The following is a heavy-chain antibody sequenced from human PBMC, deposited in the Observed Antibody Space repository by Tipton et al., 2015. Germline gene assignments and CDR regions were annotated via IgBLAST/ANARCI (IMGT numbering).Heavy chain of an antibody. J-gene: IGHJ1*01. Sequence: TLSLTCTVSGDSISSIAYYWTWIRQHPGKGLEWVGYIYYSGSTNYNPSLKSRVTISVDTSKNQFSLKLSSVTAADTAVYYCASGQWLVEGLPEYFQHWGQGTLVTVPS. CDR1: GDSISSIAYY. D-gene: IGHD6-19*01. CDR3: ASGQWLVEGLPEYFQH. CDR2: IYYSGST. V-gene: IGHV4-61*08.